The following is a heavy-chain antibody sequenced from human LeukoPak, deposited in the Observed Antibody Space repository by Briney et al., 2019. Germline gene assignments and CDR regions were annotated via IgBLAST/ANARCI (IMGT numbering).Heavy chain of an antibody. CDR1: NDSISSGDYY. CDR2: IFHRGGT. V-gene: IGHV4-30-4*01. Sequence: PSQTLSLTCTVSNDSISSGDYYWNWIRQPPGKGLEWIGYIFHRGGTSYNPSLKSRILFSVDTSQNQFSLKLNSVTAADTAVYYCVREILYCSGGSCYRGPFDNWGQGTLVTVSA. D-gene: IGHD2-15*01. J-gene: IGHJ4*02. CDR3: VREILYCSGGSCYRGPFDN.